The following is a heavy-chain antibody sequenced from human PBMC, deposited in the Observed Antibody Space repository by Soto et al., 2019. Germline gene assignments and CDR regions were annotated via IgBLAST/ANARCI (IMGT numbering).Heavy chain of an antibody. CDR2: IYYSGST. V-gene: IGHV4-39*01. D-gene: IGHD1-7*01. CDR1: GGSISSSSYY. J-gene: IGHJ6*02. Sequence: PLETLSLTCTVSGGSISSSSYYWGWIRQPPGKGLEWIGSIYYSGSTYYNPSLKSRVTISVDTSKNQFSLKLSSVTAADTAVYYCARRNFYYGMDVWGQGTTVTVSS. CDR3: ARRNFYYGMDV.